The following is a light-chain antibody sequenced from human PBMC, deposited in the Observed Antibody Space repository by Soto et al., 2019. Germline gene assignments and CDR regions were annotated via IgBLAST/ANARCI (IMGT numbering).Light chain of an antibody. CDR1: QSVSSN. Sequence: EIVXTXSPATLSXXXGXXXXXXXXASQSVSSNLAWYQQKPGQAPRLLIYGASTRATGIPARFSGSGSGTEFTLTISSLQSEDFAVYYCQQYNNWPMYTFGQGTKLEIK. CDR2: GAS. V-gene: IGKV3-15*01. J-gene: IGKJ2*01. CDR3: QQYNNWPMYT.